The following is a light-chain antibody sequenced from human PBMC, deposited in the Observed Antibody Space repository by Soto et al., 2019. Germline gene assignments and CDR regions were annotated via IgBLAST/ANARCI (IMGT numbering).Light chain of an antibody. Sequence: DIQMTQSPSTLSASVGDRVTITCRASQSISSWLAWYQQKPGKAPNLLIYDASSLESGVPSRFSGSGSGTEFTLTLSSRQPDDFATYYCQQYNSYSPTFGQGTKVEMK. CDR1: QSISSW. V-gene: IGKV1-5*01. CDR3: QQYNSYSPT. J-gene: IGKJ1*01. CDR2: DAS.